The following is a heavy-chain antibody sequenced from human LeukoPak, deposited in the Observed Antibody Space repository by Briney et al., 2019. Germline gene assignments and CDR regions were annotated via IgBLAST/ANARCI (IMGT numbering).Heavy chain of an antibody. D-gene: IGHD3-22*01. V-gene: IGHV4-59*08. CDR2: IYYSGST. J-gene: IGHJ6*02. Sequence: SETLSLTCAVYGGSFSGYYWSWIRQPPGKGLEWIGYIYYSGSTNYNPSLKSRVTISVDTSKNQFSLKLSSVTAADTAVYYCARQAYDSSGPLYYYYGMDVWGQGTTVTVSS. CDR3: ARQAYDSSGPLYYYYGMDV. CDR1: GGSFSGYY.